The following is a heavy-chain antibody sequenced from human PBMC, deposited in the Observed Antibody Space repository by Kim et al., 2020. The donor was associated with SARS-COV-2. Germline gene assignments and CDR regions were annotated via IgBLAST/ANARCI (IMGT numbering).Heavy chain of an antibody. V-gene: IGHV3-43*01. CDR3: AKDVEMATISYFDY. CDR1: GFTFDDYT. Sequence: GGSLRLSCAASGFTFDDYTMHWVRQAPGKGLEWVSLISWDGGSTYYADSVKGRFTISRDNSKNSLYLQMNSLRTEDTALYYCAKDVEMATISYFDYWGQGTLVTVSS. D-gene: IGHD5-12*01. J-gene: IGHJ4*02. CDR2: ISWDGGST.